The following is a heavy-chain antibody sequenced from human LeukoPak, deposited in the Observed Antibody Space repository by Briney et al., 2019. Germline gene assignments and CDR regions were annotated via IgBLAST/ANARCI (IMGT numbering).Heavy chain of an antibody. V-gene: IGHV1-18*01. CDR2: ISAYNGNT. J-gene: IGHJ4*02. CDR3: ASTPVVPAAIGSPFDY. CDR1: GYTFTSYG. Sequence: ASVKVSCKASGYTFTSYGISWVRQAPGQGLEWMGWISAYNGNTNYAQKLQGRVTMTTDTSTSTAYMELRSLGSDDTAVYYCASTPVVPAAIGSPFDYWGQGTLVTVSS. D-gene: IGHD2-2*02.